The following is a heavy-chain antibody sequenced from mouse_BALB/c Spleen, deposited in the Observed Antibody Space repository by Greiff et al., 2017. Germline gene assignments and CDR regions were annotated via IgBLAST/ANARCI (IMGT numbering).Heavy chain of an antibody. Sequence: LKQPGSELVRPGASVKLSCKASGYTFTSYWMHWVKQRHGQGLEWIGNIYPGSGSTNYDEKFKSKGTLTVDTSSSTAYMHLSSLTSEDSAVYYCTRWYYGAMDYWGQGTSVTVSS. CDR3: TRWYYGAMDY. V-gene: IGHV1S22*01. CDR2: IYPGSGST. D-gene: IGHD1-1*01. CDR1: GYTFTSYW. J-gene: IGHJ4*01.